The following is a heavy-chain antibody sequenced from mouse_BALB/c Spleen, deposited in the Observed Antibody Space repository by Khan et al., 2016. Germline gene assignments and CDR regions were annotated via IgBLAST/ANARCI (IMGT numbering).Heavy chain of an antibody. V-gene: IGHV1-9*01. Sequence: QVQLKESGAELMKPGASVKISCKATGYTFSSYWIEWVKQRPGHGLEWIGEILPGSGSTNYNEKFRGKATFTADTSSNTAYMQLSSLTSEVSAVHYCARTGRRGYFDYWGQGTTLTVSS. CDR1: GYTFSSYW. CDR2: ILPGSGST. D-gene: IGHD3-1*01. CDR3: ARTGRRGYFDY. J-gene: IGHJ2*01.